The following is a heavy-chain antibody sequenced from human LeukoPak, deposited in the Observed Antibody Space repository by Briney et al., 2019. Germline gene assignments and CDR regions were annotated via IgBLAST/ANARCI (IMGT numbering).Heavy chain of an antibody. CDR3: ARDIGSSSWTDYYYGMDV. D-gene: IGHD6-13*01. V-gene: IGHV1-46*01. J-gene: IGHJ6*02. CDR1: GYTFTSYY. CDR2: INPSGGST. Sequence: ASVKVSCKASGYTFTSYYMHWVRQAPGQGLEWVGIINPSGGSTSYAQKFQGRVTMTRDTSTSTVYMELSSLRSEDTAVYYCARDIGSSSWTDYYYGMDVWGQGTTVTVSS.